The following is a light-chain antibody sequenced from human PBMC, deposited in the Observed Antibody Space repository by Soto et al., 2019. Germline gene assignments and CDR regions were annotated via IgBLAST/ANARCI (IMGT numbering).Light chain of an antibody. V-gene: IGKV3-20*01. J-gene: IGKJ4*01. CDR2: GVS. CDR1: QSISTSY. Sequence: EIVLTQSPGTLSLSPGERATLSCRASQSISTSYLAWYQQKPGQAPRLLLYGVSSRATGIPDRFSGSGSGTDFTLTSSRLEPEDFAVYYCQQYDSAPRTFGGGTKVEIK. CDR3: QQYDSAPRT.